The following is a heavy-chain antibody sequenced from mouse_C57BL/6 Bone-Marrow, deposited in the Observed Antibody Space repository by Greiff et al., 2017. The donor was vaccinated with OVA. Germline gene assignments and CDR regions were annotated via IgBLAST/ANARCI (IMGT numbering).Heavy chain of an antibody. Sequence: VQLQQSVAELVRPGASVKLSCSASGFNIKNTYMHWVKQRPEQGLEWIGRIDPANGNTKYAPKFQGKATITADTSSNTAYLQLSSLTSEDTAIYYCARIYYYASSYYYFDYWGQGTTLTVSS. CDR1: GFNIKNTY. D-gene: IGHD1-1*01. J-gene: IGHJ2*01. V-gene: IGHV14-3*01. CDR2: IDPANGNT. CDR3: ARIYYYASSYYYFDY.